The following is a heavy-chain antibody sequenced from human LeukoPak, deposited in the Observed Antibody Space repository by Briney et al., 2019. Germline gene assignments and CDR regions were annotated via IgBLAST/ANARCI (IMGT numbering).Heavy chain of an antibody. CDR3: AKGKYNWNYKANWFDP. D-gene: IGHD1-7*01. V-gene: IGHV3-53*01. CDR2: TYTGGNS. J-gene: IGHJ5*02. Sequence: GGSLRLSCVASGFTVSSIHMVWVRQAPGKGLEWVSVTYTGGNSYYADSVKGRFIISRDISKNTLYLQMNSLRAEDSALYYCAKGKYNWNYKANWFDPWGQGTWSPSPQ. CDR1: GFTVSSIH.